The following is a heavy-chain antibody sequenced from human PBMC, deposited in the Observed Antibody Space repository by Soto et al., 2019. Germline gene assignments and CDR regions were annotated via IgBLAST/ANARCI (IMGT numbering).Heavy chain of an antibody. CDR2: THYSGSS. CDR1: GGSINNYY. CDR3: ARRLFGSGWTLDS. J-gene: IGHJ4*02. Sequence: PSETLSLTCSVSGGSINNYYWTWIRQSPGKGLEWIGYTHYSGSSSYHASYNPSLRSRVTISVDPAKHQFSLTVKSVTAADTALYYCARRLFGSGWTLDSWGQGALVTVSS. D-gene: IGHD6-19*01. V-gene: IGHV4-59*01.